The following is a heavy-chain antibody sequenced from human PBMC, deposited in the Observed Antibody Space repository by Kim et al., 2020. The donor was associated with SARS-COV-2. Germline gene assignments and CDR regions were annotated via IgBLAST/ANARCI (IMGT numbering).Heavy chain of an antibody. D-gene: IGHD3-16*01. Sequence: KGRFTISRDNAKNSMYLQMNSLRAEDTAVYYCARGSLNYYDYVWGSYPAYYWGQGTLVTVSS. V-gene: IGHV3-11*06. J-gene: IGHJ4*02. CDR3: ARGSLNYYDYVWGSYPAYY.